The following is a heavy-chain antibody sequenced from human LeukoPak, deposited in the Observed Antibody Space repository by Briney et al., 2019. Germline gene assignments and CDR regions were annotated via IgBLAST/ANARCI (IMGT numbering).Heavy chain of an antibody. V-gene: IGHV3-23*01. Sequence: PGGSLRLSCAASEFTFSSYAMSWVRQAPGKGLEWVSTISGTGGSTYYADSVKGRFTISRDNSKNTLYLQMNSLRAEDTAVYYCAKDSGTWFRAFDIWGQGTLVTVSS. J-gene: IGHJ3*02. CDR3: AKDSGTWFRAFDI. D-gene: IGHD6-13*01. CDR1: EFTFSSYA. CDR2: ISGTGGST.